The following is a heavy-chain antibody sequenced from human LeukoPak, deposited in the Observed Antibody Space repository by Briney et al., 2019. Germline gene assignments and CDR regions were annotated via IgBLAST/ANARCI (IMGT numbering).Heavy chain of an antibody. J-gene: IGHJ2*01. CDR3: ARRWYFDL. CDR2: ISTSSSYI. Sequence: GGSLRLSCAASGFTFSTYNMKWVRQAPGKGLEWVSSISTSSSYIYYADSVKGRFTISRDNARNSLNLQMNSLRVEDTAVYYCARRWYFDLWGRGTLVTVSS. CDR1: GFTFSTYN. V-gene: IGHV3-21*01.